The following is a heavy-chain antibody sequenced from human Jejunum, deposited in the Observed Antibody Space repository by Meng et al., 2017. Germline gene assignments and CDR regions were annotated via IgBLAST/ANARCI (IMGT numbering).Heavy chain of an antibody. D-gene: IGHD3-22*01. Sequence: QVQLEESGPGLVRPSETLSLSCTISGGPVNSGSYYWSWIRQPPGKGLEWIGYMYFSGSTNYNASLKSRVTISVDTSKKQFSLKLTSVTAADTAVYYCARGHFDKYFDSWGQGTLVTVSS. V-gene: IGHV4-61*01. J-gene: IGHJ4*02. CDR3: ARGHFDKYFDS. CDR1: GGPVNSGSYY. CDR2: MYFSGST.